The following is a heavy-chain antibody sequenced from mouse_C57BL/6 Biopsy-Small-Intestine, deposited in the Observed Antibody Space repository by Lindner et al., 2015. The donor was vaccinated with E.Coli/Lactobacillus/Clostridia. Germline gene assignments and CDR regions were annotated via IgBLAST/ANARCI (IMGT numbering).Heavy chain of an antibody. CDR3: ARAYRGYSSGWYYYYGMDV. CDR2: IIPIFGTA. D-gene: IGHD1-1*01. Sequence: ISWVRQAPGQGLEWMGGIIPIFGTANYAQKFQGRVTITADESTSTAYMELSSLRSEDTAVYYCARAYRGYSSGWYYYYGMDVWGQGTTVTVSS. V-gene: IGHV1-81*01. J-gene: IGHJ1*01.